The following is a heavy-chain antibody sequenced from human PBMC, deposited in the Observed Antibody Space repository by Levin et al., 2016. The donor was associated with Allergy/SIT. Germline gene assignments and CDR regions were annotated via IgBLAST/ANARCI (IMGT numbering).Heavy chain of an antibody. CDR3: ARYSYGRSDWYFDY. V-gene: IGHV3-48*01. CDR1: GFTFSSYS. Sequence: GESLKISCAASGFTFSSYSMNWVRQAPGKGLEWVSYISSSSSTIYYADSVKGRFTISRDNAKNSLYLQMNSLRAEDTAVYYCARYSYGRSDWYFDYWGQGTLVTVSS. J-gene: IGHJ4*02. CDR2: ISSSSSTI. D-gene: IGHD5-18*01.